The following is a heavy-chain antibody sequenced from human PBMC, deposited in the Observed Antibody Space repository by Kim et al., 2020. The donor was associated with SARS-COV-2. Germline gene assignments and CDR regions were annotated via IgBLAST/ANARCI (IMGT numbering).Heavy chain of an antibody. CDR1: GGSFSGYY. CDR2: INHSGST. V-gene: IGHV4-34*01. D-gene: IGHD6-19*01. CDR3: ARAGRLWLVRRFFYYFAY. J-gene: IGHJ4*01. Sequence: SETLSLTCAVYGGSFSGYYWSWIRQPPGKGLEWIGEINHSGSTNFNPALKSRVTISVDTSKNQFSLKLSSVTAADTAVYYCARAGRLWLVRRFFYYFAY.